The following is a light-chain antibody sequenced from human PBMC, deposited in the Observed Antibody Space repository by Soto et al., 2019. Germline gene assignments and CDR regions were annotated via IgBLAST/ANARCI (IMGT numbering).Light chain of an antibody. V-gene: IGKV1-5*03. Sequence: DIQMTQSPSTLSASVGDRVTITCRASQSISNRLAWYQQKPGKAPKVLIYKASSLQSGVPSRFSGGGSGTEFTLTISSLQPDDFAIYYCQQYDTYPVTFGQGTKVEIK. CDR3: QQYDTYPVT. J-gene: IGKJ1*01. CDR2: KAS. CDR1: QSISNR.